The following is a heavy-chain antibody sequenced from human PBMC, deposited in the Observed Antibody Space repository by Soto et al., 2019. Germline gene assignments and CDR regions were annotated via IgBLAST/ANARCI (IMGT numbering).Heavy chain of an antibody. CDR3: SSGTYYDFFH. Sequence: QLQLQESGSGLVKPSQTLSLTCAVSGGSISSGGYSWSWIRQPPGKGLEWIGYIYHIGSTYYNPSLPSRVTISVDRSKNQFSLKLSSVTAADTAVYYCSSGTYYDFFHWVQGTLVTVSS. J-gene: IGHJ4*02. CDR1: GGSISSGGYS. D-gene: IGHD3-3*01. CDR2: IYHIGST. V-gene: IGHV4-30-2*01.